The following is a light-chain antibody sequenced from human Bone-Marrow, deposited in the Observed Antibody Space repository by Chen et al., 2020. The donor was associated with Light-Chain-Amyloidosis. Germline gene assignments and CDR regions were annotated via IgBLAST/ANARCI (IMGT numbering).Light chain of an antibody. CDR1: QSLHHSNVINY. Sequence: IGLTHSPLTLPGTPGEPASISCRSSQSLHHSNVINYLDWFLQRPGHSPQLLIYVASVRASGVPDRFSGSGSGTEFTLEISRVEAEDVGIYFCMQTLESPTFGQGTKVEI. CDR2: VAS. CDR3: MQTLESPT. J-gene: IGKJ1*01. V-gene: IGKV2-28*01.